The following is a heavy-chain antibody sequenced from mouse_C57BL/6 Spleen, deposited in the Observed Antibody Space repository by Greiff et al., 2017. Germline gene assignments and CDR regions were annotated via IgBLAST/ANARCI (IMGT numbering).Heavy chain of an antibody. CDR1: GYTFTSYW. D-gene: IGHD2-3*01. CDR3: AAHYDGYYDYFDY. Sequence: QVQLQQPGAELVKPGASVKMSCKASGYTFTSYWITWVKQRPGQGLEWIGDIYPGSGGHNYNEKFKSKATLTVDTSSRTAYMQRSILTAEDSSVYYCAAHYDGYYDYFDYWGQGTTLTVSS. J-gene: IGHJ2*01. CDR2: IYPGSGGH. V-gene: IGHV1-55*01.